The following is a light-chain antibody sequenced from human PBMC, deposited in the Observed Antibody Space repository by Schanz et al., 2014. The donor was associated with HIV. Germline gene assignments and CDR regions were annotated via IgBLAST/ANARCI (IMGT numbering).Light chain of an antibody. V-gene: IGLV1-40*01. CDR3: SSYSGHNNLGI. Sequence: QSVLTQPPSVSGAPGQRVTIPCTGGTSNIGAGFHVHWYQQVPGAAPKLLVFDTNNRPSGVPDRFSGSKSGPSASLAITGLQAEDEAEYYCSSYSGHNNLGIFGGGTKVTVL. CDR2: DTN. J-gene: IGLJ2*01. CDR1: TSNIGAGFH.